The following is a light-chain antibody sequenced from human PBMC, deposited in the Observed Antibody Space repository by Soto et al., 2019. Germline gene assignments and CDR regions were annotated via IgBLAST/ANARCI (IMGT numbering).Light chain of an antibody. Sequence: DIVMTQSPDSLAVSLGERATINCKSSQSVLYSSNNKNYLAWYQQKPGQPPKLLIYWASTRGSGVPDRFSGSGSGTDFTLSISSLQAEDVAVYYYHQYYHIPRTLGQGTELEIK. CDR1: QSVLYSSNNKNY. J-gene: IGKJ2*02. CDR2: WAS. V-gene: IGKV4-1*01. CDR3: HQYYHIPRT.